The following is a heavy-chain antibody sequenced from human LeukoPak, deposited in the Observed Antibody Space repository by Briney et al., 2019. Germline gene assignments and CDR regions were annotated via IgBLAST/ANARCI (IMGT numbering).Heavy chain of an antibody. V-gene: IGHV3-21*01. Sequence: GGSLRLSCAASGFTFSSYSMNWVRQDPGKGLEWVSSISSSSSYIYYADSVKGRFTISRDNAKNSLYLQMNSLRAEDTAVYYCARDGRYYDSSGYTDYWGQGTLVTVSS. J-gene: IGHJ4*02. CDR1: GFTFSSYS. D-gene: IGHD3-22*01. CDR2: ISSSSSYI. CDR3: ARDGRYYDSSGYTDY.